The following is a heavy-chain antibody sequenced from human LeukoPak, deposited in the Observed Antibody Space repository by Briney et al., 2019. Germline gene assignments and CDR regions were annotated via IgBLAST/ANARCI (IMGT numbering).Heavy chain of an antibody. CDR2: ISHNGNVN. D-gene: IGHD3-16*01. V-gene: IGHV3-7*03. CDR1: GFTISSYW. J-gene: IGHJ6*02. Sequence: GGSLRFSCAASGFTISSYWMKWARQDPGKGLEWVASISHNGNVNYYVDSVKGRFTISRDNAKNSLYLQMSNLRAEDTAVYFCARGGGLDVWGQGATVTVSS. CDR3: ARGGGLDV.